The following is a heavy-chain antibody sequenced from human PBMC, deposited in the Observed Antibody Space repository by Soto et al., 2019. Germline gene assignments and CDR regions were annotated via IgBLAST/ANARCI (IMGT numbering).Heavy chain of an antibody. D-gene: IGHD2-21*02. CDR1: GFTVSSKY. CDR2: IYTDDST. CDR3: GRGSAEVTAPDY. V-gene: IGHV3-66*01. Sequence: EVQLVESGGGLVQPGGSLRLSCAASGFTVSSKYMTWVRQAPGKGLEWISVIYTDDSTYYADSVKGRFTISRDNSKNTLYLQMYSLRAEDTAVYYCGRGSAEVTAPDYWGQGTLVTVSS. J-gene: IGHJ4*02.